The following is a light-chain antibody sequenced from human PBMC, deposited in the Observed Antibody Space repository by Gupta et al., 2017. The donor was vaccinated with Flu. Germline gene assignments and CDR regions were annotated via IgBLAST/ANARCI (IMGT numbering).Light chain of an antibody. CDR3: QQENSYSYI. CDR1: QSISSW. J-gene: IGKJ2*01. CDR2: KAS. V-gene: IGKV1-5*03. Sequence: DIQMTQSPSTLSASVGDRVTITCRASQSISSWLAWYQQKPGKAPKLLIYKASSLESGVPSRFSGSGSGTEFTLTISSLQPDDFATYYCQQENSYSYIFGQGTKLEIK.